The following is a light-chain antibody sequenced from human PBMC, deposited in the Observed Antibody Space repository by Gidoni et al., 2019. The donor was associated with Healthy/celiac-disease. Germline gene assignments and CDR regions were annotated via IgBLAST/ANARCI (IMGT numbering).Light chain of an antibody. V-gene: IGKV3-11*01. CDR2: DAS. Sequence: EIVLTQSPATLSLSPGERATLSCRASQSVSSYLAWYQQKPAQAPMLLIYDASNRPTGITARFSGSGSGTEFTLTISSLEPEDFAVYYCQQRSNWPPITFGQGTRLEIK. J-gene: IGKJ5*01. CDR3: QQRSNWPPIT. CDR1: QSVSSY.